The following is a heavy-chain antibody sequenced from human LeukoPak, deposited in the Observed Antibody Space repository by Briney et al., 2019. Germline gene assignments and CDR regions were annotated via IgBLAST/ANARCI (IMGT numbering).Heavy chain of an antibody. CDR2: INTGNGDT. Sequence: ASVKVSCKASGYNFTYYAVHWVRQAPGQRLEYMGWINTGNGDTKYSQKFQGRVSITSDTSTSTVYMELSSLRSEDTAVYYCARDYYGSGSGQNFDYWGQGTLVTVSS. D-gene: IGHD3-10*01. J-gene: IGHJ4*02. CDR1: GYNFTYYA. CDR3: ARDYYGSGSGQNFDY. V-gene: IGHV1-3*04.